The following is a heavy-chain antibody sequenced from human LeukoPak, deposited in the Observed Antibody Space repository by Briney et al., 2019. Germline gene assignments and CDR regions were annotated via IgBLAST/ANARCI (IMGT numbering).Heavy chain of an antibody. CDR2: IYPGDSDT. J-gene: IGHJ6*03. CDR1: GYVFTSFW. D-gene: IGHD2-2*01. Sequence: GESLKISCKGSGYVFTSFWIGGVRQMPGKGLGWMGIIYPGDSDTRYSPSFQGQVTISDDTSTSTAYLQWSTLKASDTAMYYCARLDVVPAAPGGYYYYIDVWGKGTTVTVSS. V-gene: IGHV5-51*01. CDR3: ARLDVVPAAPGGYYYYIDV.